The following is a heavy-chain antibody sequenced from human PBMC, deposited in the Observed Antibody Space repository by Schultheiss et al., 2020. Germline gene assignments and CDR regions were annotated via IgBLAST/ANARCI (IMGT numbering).Heavy chain of an antibody. D-gene: IGHD4-17*01. CDR2: ISYDGSNK. CDR1: GFTFSSYA. Sequence: GGSLRLSCAASGFTFSSYAMSWVRQAPGKGLEWVAVISYDGSNKYYADSVKGRFTISRDNSKNTLYLQMNSLRAEDTAVYYCARDEGVMTTVTTCAFDIWGQGTMVTVSS. J-gene: IGHJ3*02. V-gene: IGHV3-30*03. CDR3: ARDEGVMTTVTTCAFDI.